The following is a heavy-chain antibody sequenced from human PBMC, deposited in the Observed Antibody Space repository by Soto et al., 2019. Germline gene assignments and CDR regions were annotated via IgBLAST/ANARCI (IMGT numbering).Heavy chain of an antibody. V-gene: IGHV3-66*04. Sequence: EVQLVESGGCLVQPGGSLRLSCAAAGFTVSSNYMSWVRQAPGKGLEWVSVIYIGGSTYYAASVKVRFTISRDNSKNTLYLQMNSLGAEDTLVYYCARRDWFGEENTSYDYYGMAVWVQGTTVTVTS. D-gene: IGHD3-10*01. J-gene: IGHJ6*02. CDR2: IYIGGST. CDR1: GFTVSSNY. CDR3: ARRDWFGEENTSYDYYGMAV.